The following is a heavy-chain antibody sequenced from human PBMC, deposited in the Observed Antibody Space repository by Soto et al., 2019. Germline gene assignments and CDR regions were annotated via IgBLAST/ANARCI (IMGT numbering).Heavy chain of an antibody. Sequence: GESLKISCKGSGYSFTKYWISWVRQMPGKGLEWMGRIDPSDSYTNYSPSFQGHVTISADKSISTAYLQWSSLKASDTAIYYFARHLGYFSCTSCQTGGYYYYYGMDVWGQGTTVTVSS. CDR3: ARHLGYFSCTSCQTGGYYYYYGMDV. D-gene: IGHD2-2*01. V-gene: IGHV5-10-1*01. J-gene: IGHJ6*02. CDR1: GYSFTKYW. CDR2: IDPSDSYT.